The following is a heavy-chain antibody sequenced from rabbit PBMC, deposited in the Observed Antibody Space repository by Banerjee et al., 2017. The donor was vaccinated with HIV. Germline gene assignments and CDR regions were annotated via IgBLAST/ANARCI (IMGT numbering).Heavy chain of an antibody. CDR1: GFSFSSSYY. CDR2: IAGGSSGST. J-gene: IGHJ4*01. D-gene: IGHD4-2*01. Sequence: QQQLEESGGGLVQPEGSLTLTCTASGFSFSSSYYMCWVRQAPGKGLEWIACIAGGSSGSTHYASWAKGRFTISKTSSTTVTLQMTSLTAADTATYFCAGSDGSIIYYNLWGPGTLVTVS. V-gene: IGHV1S45*01. CDR3: AGSDGSIIYYNL.